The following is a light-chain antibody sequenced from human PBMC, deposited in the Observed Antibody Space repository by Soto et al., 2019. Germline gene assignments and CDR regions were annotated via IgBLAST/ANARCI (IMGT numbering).Light chain of an antibody. V-gene: IGKV1-12*01. Sequence: HARSSVTATVGDRLTITCRASRDISNSLAWYQQTPGKAPKLLLRGASSLHRGVPSRFSGSGAGTEFTLTISSLQTEDFATYYCQQTSPFPRTFGQGTKVDIK. CDR2: GAS. J-gene: IGKJ1*01. CDR3: QQTSPFPRT. CDR1: RDISNS.